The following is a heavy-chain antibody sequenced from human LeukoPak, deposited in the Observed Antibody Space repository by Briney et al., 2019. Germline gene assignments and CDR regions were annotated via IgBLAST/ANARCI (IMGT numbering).Heavy chain of an antibody. CDR3: ARDLSSTPNWELDH. D-gene: IGHD1-1*01. J-gene: IGHJ4*02. Sequence: ASVKVSCKASGYTFRGYFVHWVRQAPGQGLEWMGRINAGSGDTEFAQKFQGRVTMTRDTFVSTAYMEVSGLTSDDTAMYYCARDLSSTPNWELDHWGQGTLVTVSS. CDR2: INAGSGDT. CDR1: GYTFRGYF. V-gene: IGHV1-2*06.